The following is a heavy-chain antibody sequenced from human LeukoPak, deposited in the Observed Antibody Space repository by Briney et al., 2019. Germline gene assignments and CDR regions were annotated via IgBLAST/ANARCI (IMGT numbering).Heavy chain of an antibody. CDR1: GFTFSRYG. J-gene: IGHJ4*02. CDR3: AHYAVYVRRGGY. Sequence: PGGSLRLSCATSGFTFSRYGMNWVRQAPGKGLGWLSYINGDSNIRYYADSVRGRFTISRDNAKNSLYLQMNSLRDEDTAVYYCAHYAVYVRRGGYWGQGTLVTVSS. CDR2: INGDSNIR. D-gene: IGHD4-17*01. V-gene: IGHV3-48*02.